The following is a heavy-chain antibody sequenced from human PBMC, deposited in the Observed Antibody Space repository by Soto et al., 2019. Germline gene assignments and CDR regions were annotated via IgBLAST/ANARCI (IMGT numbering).Heavy chain of an antibody. CDR1: GGSISSSSYY. J-gene: IGHJ6*03. CDR2: IYYSGST. Sequence: PSETLSLTCTVSGGSISSSSYYWGWIRHPPGKGMEWIGSIYYSGSTYYNPSLKSRVTISVDTSKNHFSLKLSSVTAADTAVYYCARGYYGSGSYYYYYYMDVWGKGTTVT. D-gene: IGHD3-10*01. CDR3: ARGYYGSGSYYYYYYMDV. V-gene: IGHV4-39*02.